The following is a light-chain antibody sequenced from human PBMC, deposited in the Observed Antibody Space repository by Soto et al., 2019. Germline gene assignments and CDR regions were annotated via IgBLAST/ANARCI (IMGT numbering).Light chain of an antibody. J-gene: IGKJ5*01. Sequence: EIVMMQSPAALPLSPGEGATHCXRVSVRGAINLAWYQQKPGKATRXXYYXASTRGTGIPAMFSGSGCGTEFTITIRRLQSDYLEVDCCQTIDQWLLFGQGTRLEI. CDR3: QTIDQWLL. CDR2: XAS. CDR1: VRGAIN. V-gene: IGKV3-15*01.